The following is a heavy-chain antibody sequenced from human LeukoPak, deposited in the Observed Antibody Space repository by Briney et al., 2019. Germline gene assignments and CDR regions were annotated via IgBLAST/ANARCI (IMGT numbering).Heavy chain of an antibody. CDR2: INSDGSST. D-gene: IGHD3-9*01. V-gene: IGHV3-74*01. CDR1: GFTFSSYW. Sequence: GGSLRLSCAASGFTFSSYWMHWVRQAPGKGLVWVSRINSDGSSTSYADSVKGRFTISRDNAKNTLYLQMNSLKTEDTAVYYCTRDQNTIAGGLDYWGQGTLVTVSS. CDR3: TRDQNTIAGGLDY. J-gene: IGHJ4*02.